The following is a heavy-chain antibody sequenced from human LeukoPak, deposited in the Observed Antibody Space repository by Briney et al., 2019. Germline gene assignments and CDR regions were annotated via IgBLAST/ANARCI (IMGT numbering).Heavy chain of an antibody. CDR1: GYSISSGYY. CDR2: IYHSGST. V-gene: IGHV4-38-2*02. CDR3: ARHRTRIAAARRDWFDP. J-gene: IGHJ5*02. Sequence: PSETLSLTCTVSGYSISSGYYWGWIRQPPGKGLEWIGSIYHSGSTYYNPSLKSRVTISVDTSKNQFSLKLSSVTAADTAVYYCARHRTRIAAARRDWFDPWGQGTLVTVSS. D-gene: IGHD6-13*01.